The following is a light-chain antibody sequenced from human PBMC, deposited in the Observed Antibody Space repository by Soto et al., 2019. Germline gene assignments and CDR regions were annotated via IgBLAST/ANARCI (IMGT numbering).Light chain of an antibody. Sequence: IQLTQSPSSLSASVGDRVTITCRASQSVSSYLAWYQQKPGKAPNLLIYDASTMPTGVPARFSGGGPGTDFTLTISSLEPEDFAIYYCQQGSNWPRTFGGGTKVDIK. CDR1: QSVSSY. CDR3: QQGSNWPRT. CDR2: DAS. V-gene: IGKV1-9*01. J-gene: IGKJ4*01.